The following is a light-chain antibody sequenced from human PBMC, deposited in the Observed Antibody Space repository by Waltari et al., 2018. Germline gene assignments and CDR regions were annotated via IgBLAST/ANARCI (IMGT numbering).Light chain of an antibody. V-gene: IGKV1-9*01. CDR1: QDISNY. Sequence: DIQLTQSPSFLYASVGDRVTITSRASQDISNYLAWYQQKPGKAPQFLIYAASTLRSGVPARFSGSGSGTEFTLTISSLQPEDFATYYCQQPYFYPRTFGQGTKVDLK. CDR2: AAS. CDR3: QQPYFYPRT. J-gene: IGKJ1*01.